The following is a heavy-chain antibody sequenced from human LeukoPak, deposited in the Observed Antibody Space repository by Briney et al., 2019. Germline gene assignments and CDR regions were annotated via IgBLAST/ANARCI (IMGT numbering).Heavy chain of an antibody. CDR3: ARDLDNYYYDSSGYEGGDY. D-gene: IGHD3-22*01. V-gene: IGHV3-21*01. CDR1: GFTFSSYS. Sequence: GGSLRLSCAASGFTFSSYSMNWVRQAPGKGLEWVSSISSSSSYIYYADSVKGRFTISRDNAKNSLYLQMNSLRAEDTAVYYCARDLDNYYYDSSGYEGGDYWGQGTLVIVSS. CDR2: ISSSSSYI. J-gene: IGHJ4*02.